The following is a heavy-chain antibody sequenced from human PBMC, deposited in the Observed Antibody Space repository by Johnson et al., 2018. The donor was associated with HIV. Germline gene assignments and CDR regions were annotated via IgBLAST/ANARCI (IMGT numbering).Heavy chain of an antibody. V-gene: IGHV3-15*01. Sequence: VQLVESGGGLVKSVGSLRLSCAASGLTFKNVWMSWVRQAPGKGLEWVGRIKTKPDGGTTDYAAPVKGRFTISRDDSKDTLYLQMSSLKTDDTAVYYCTTDYHAVFCCFDIWGQGTMVTVSS. J-gene: IGHJ3*02. CDR3: TTDYHAVFCCFDI. CDR1: GLTFKNVW. D-gene: IGHD1-14*01. CDR2: IKTKPDGGTT.